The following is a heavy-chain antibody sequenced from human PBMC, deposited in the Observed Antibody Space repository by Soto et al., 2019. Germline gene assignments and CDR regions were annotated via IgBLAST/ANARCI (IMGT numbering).Heavy chain of an antibody. CDR1: GFTFSSYG. V-gene: IGHV3-30*18. J-gene: IGHJ1*01. D-gene: IGHD6-19*01. CDR3: AKDQVTVAVPSRSPYFQY. CDR2: ISYDGSNK. Sequence: QVQLVESGGGVVQPGRSLRLSCAASGFTFSSYGMHWVRQAPGKGLEWVAVISYDGSNKYYADSVKGRFTISRDNSKNTLYLQMNSLRAEDTAVYYCAKDQVTVAVPSRSPYFQYWGQGTLVTVSS.